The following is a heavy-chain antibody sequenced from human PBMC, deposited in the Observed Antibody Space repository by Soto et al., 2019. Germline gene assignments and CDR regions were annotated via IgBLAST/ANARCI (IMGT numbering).Heavy chain of an antibody. CDR2: ISGSGDNT. CDR1: GFTFSTYA. CDR3: AKDLLYDSSGTNAFHF. J-gene: IGHJ3*01. Sequence: GGSLRLSCAASGFTFSTYAMSWVRQAPGKGLEWVSAISGSGDNTYYADSVKGRFTISRDNSKTTLFLQMNSLRAEDTAVYYCAKDLLYDSSGTNAFHFWGQGTMVTVSS. V-gene: IGHV3-23*01. D-gene: IGHD3-22*01.